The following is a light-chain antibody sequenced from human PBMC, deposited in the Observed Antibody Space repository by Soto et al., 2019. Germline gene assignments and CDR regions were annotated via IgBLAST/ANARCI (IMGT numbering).Light chain of an antibody. CDR2: SNY. CDR1: SSNIGSKT. J-gene: IGLJ1*01. CDR3: SAWDASLNGYV. V-gene: IGLV1-44*01. Sequence: QSVLTQPPSASGTPGQRVTISCSGSSSNIGSKTVNWYQQLPGTAPELLIYSNYQRPSGVPARFSGSKSGTSASLAISGLQSEDEADYYCSAWDASLNGYVFGTGTKVTVL.